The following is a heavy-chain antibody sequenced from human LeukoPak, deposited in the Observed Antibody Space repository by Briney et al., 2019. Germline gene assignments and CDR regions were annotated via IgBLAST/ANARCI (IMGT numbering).Heavy chain of an antibody. J-gene: IGHJ5*02. CDR3: ARLFPACSGGSCRYNWFDP. CDR1: GYTFTSYG. D-gene: IGHD2-15*01. V-gene: IGHV1-18*01. CDR2: ISAYNGNT. Sequence: ASVKVSCKASGYTFTSYGISWVRQAPGQGLEWMGWISAYNGNTNYAQKLQGRVTMTTDTSTSTAYMELRSLRSDDTAVYYCARLFPACSGGSCRYNWFDPWGQGTLVTVSS.